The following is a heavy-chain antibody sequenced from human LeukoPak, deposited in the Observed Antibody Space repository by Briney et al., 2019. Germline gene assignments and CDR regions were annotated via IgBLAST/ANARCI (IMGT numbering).Heavy chain of an antibody. V-gene: IGHV1-18*01. D-gene: IGHD1-26*01. CDR3: ASRGSISGRYDFDY. J-gene: IGHJ4*02. CDR2: ISAYNGNT. Sequence: ASVKVSCKASGYTFTSYGISWVRQAPGQGLEWMGWISAYNGNTDYAQKLQGRVTMTTDTSTSTAYMELRSLRSDDTAVYYCASRGSISGRYDFDYWGQGTLVTVSS. CDR1: GYTFTSYG.